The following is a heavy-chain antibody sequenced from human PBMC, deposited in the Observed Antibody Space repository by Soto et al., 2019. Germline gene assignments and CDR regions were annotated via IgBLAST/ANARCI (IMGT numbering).Heavy chain of an antibody. CDR2: IIPIFGTA. J-gene: IGHJ6*02. CDR3: ARDSSSGWKYYYYGMDV. V-gene: IGHV1-69*13. CDR1: GGTFSSYA. Sequence: ASVKVSCKASGGTFSSYAISCVRQAPGQGLEWMGGIIPIFGTANYAQKFQGRVTITADESTSTAYMELSSLRSEDTAVYYCARDSSSGWKYYYYGMDVWGQGTTVSVSS. D-gene: IGHD6-19*01.